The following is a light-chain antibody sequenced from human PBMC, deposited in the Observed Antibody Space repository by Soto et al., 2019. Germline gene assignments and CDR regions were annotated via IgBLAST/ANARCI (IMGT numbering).Light chain of an antibody. CDR1: QSVSRN. CDR2: GAS. CDR3: QQYSNWPT. V-gene: IGKV3-15*01. J-gene: IGKJ5*01. Sequence: EIVMTQFPATLSVSPGERATLSCRASQSVSRNLAWYQQRPGQAPRLLISGASTRATGIAARFSGSGSGTEFTLTITSLQSEDSAIYYCQQYSNWPTFGQGTRLE.